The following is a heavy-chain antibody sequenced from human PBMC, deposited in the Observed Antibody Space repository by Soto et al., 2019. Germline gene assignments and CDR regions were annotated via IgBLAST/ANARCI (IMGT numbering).Heavy chain of an antibody. Sequence: PGGSLRLSCAASGFTFSSYGMHWVRQAPGKGLEWVAVIWYDGSNKYYADSVKGRLTISRDNSKNTLYLQMNSLRAEDTAVYYCARDRGPMDVWGQGTTVTVSS. CDR1: GFTFSSYG. V-gene: IGHV3-33*01. J-gene: IGHJ6*02. CDR2: IWYDGSNK. CDR3: ARDRGPMDV.